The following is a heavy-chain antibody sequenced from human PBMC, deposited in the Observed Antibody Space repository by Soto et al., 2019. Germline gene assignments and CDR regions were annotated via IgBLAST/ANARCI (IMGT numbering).Heavy chain of an antibody. Sequence: GASVKVSCKASGYTFTSYGISWVRQAPGQGLEWMGWISAYNGNTNYAQKLQGRVTMTTDTSTSTAYMELRSLRSDDTAVYYCARDLEYSSSWFDFDYWGQGTLVTVSS. CDR2: ISAYNGNT. D-gene: IGHD6-13*01. CDR3: ARDLEYSSSWFDFDY. V-gene: IGHV1-18*01. CDR1: GYTFTSYG. J-gene: IGHJ4*02.